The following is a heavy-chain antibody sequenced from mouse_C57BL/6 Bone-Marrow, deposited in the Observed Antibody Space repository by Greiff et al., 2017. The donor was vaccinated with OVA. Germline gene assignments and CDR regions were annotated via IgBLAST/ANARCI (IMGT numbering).Heavy chain of an antibody. CDR2: IHPNSGST. D-gene: IGHD1-1*01. Sequence: QVQLKQPGAELVKPGASVKLSCKASGYTFTSYWMHWVKQRPGQGLEWIGMIHPNSGSTNYNEKFKSKATLTVDKSSSTAYMQLSSLTSEDSAVYYCAMDYYGSGYYAMDYWGQGTSVTVSS. CDR3: AMDYYGSGYYAMDY. J-gene: IGHJ4*01. V-gene: IGHV1-64*01. CDR1: GYTFTSYW.